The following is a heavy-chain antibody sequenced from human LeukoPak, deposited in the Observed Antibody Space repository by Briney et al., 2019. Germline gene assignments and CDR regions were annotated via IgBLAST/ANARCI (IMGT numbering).Heavy chain of an antibody. V-gene: IGHV1-2*02. CDR2: INPNSGGT. CDR1: GYTFTGYY. D-gene: IGHD2-2*01. J-gene: IGHJ4*02. CDR3: ARDPYCSSTSCKL. Sequence: WASVKVSCKASGYTFTGYYMHWVRQAPGQGLEWMGWINPNSGGTNYAQKFQGRVTMTRDTSISTAYMELSRLRSDDTAVYYCARDPYCSSTSCKLWGQGTLVTVSS.